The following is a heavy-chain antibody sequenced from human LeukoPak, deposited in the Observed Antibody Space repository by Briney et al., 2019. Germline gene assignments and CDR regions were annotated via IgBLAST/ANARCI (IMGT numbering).Heavy chain of an antibody. CDR1: GFSFSTYA. J-gene: IGHJ4*02. CDR3: AKMSGNSVLFSFDY. V-gene: IGHV3-23*01. D-gene: IGHD4-23*01. CDR2: ISGGGTTT. Sequence: GGSLRLSCAASGFSFSTYAMSWVRQAPGKGLEWVSTISGGGTTTDYADSVKGRFTISRDNSKNTVYLQMNSLRAEDTTVYYCAKMSGNSVLFSFDYWGQGTLVTVSS.